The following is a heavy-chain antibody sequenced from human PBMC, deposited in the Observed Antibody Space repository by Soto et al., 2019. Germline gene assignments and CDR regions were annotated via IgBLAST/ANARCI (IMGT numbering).Heavy chain of an antibody. CDR1: GGSFSGYY. J-gene: IGHJ4*02. V-gene: IGHV4-34*01. CDR2: INHSGST. Sequence: QVQLQQWGAGLLKPSETLSLTCAVYGGSFSGYYWSWIRQPPGKGLEWIGEINHSGSTNYNPSLKSRVTISVDTSKNQFSLKLSSVTAADTAVYYCARAGYGXGSLYYFDYWGQGTLVTVSS. D-gene: IGHD3-10*01. CDR3: ARAGYGXGSLYYFDY.